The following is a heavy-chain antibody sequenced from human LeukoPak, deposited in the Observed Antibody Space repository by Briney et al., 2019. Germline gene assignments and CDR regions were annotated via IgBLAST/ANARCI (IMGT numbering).Heavy chain of an antibody. CDR1: GFTVSNKD. Sequence: GRSLRLSCAVSGFTVSNKDIKCVRQAPGEGLEWVSLIYVDGSTHYTDSVKGRFSISRDTSKNTVYLQMNSLRGEDTAVYYCARRSVPGRPGYWGQGTLVTVSS. D-gene: IGHD6-6*01. CDR3: ARRSVPGRPGY. J-gene: IGHJ4*02. CDR2: IYVDGST. V-gene: IGHV3-66*04.